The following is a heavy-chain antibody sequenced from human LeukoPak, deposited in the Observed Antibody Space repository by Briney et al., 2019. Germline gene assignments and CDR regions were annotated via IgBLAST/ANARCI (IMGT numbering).Heavy chain of an antibody. Sequence: PGRSLRLSCAASGFTLSNYHMHWVRQAPGRGLEWVALIPHDGGGKQYAASVQDRFTISRDNSENTVYLQMDSLRHDDAAVYFCAREGYTSGRAAAFDFWGRGTLVTVSS. V-gene: IGHV3-30*04. D-gene: IGHD6-19*01. CDR1: GFTLSNYH. J-gene: IGHJ4*02. CDR2: IPHDGGGK. CDR3: AREGYTSGRAAAFDF.